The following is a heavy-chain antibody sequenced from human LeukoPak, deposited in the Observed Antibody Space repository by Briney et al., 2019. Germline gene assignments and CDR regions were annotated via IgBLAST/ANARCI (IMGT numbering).Heavy chain of an antibody. V-gene: IGHV3-7*01. CDR1: GFTFSAYW. Sequence: PGGSLRLSCAASGFTFSAYWMSWVRQAPGKGLEWVANIKQDGSEKYYVDSVKGRFTISRDNAKNSLYLQMNSLRAEDTAMYYCASDSAGNDYWGQGTLVTVSS. D-gene: IGHD6-13*01. CDR3: ASDSAGNDY. CDR2: IKQDGSEK. J-gene: IGHJ4*02.